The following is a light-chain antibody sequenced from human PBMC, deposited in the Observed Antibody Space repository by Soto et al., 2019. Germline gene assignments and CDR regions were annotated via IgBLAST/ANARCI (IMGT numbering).Light chain of an antibody. J-gene: IGKJ4*01. CDR1: QSVLYSSNNKNY. CDR2: WAS. CDR3: QQYYSNPLT. Sequence: IVMTHSPDSLAVSLGERATINCNSSQSVLYSSNNKNYLAWYQQKPGQPPKLLIYWASTRESGVPERLSGSGYGTDFTLTISSLQAEDVAVYYCQQYYSNPLTFGGGTKVDIK. V-gene: IGKV4-1*01.